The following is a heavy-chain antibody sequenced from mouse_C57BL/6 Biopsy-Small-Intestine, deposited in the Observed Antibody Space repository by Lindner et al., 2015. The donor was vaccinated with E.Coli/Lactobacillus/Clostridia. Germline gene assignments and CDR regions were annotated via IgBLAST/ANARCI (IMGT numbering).Heavy chain of an antibody. CDR1: GGTFSRNA. CDR2: IIPIFGTA. Sequence: SVKVSCKASGGTFSRNAISWVRQAPGQGLEWMGWIIPIFGTAHYAQKFQGRVTITADESTSTAYMEVSSLRSEDTAVYYCARSHDSSGYLDYWGQGTLVTVSS. D-gene: IGHD1-1*01. CDR3: ARSHDSSGYLDY. J-gene: IGHJ4*01. V-gene: IGHV1-81*01.